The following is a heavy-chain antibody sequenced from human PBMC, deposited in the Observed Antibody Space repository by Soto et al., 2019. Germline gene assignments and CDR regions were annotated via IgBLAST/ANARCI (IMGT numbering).Heavy chain of an antibody. J-gene: IGHJ4*02. CDR3: AKDIGPTVTTRDDYFDY. CDR1: GFSFSDYY. CDR2: ISWHSGTI. V-gene: IGHV3-9*01. D-gene: IGHD4-17*01. Sequence: VQLVESGGGLVKPGGSLRLSCAASGFSFSDYYMTWIRQAPGKGLEWVSGISWHSGTIAYADSVKGRFTISRDNAKNSLYLQMSSLRAEDTALYYCAKDIGPTVTTRDDYFDYWGQGTLVTVSS.